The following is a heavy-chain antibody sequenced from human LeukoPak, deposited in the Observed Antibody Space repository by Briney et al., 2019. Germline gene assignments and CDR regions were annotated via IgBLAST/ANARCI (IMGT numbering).Heavy chain of an antibody. CDR2: IKQDGGEK. J-gene: IGHJ4*02. Sequence: PGGYLRLSCAASGFTFTTYWMSWVRQAPVKGREWVANIKQDGGEKYFVDSVKGRFTLSRDNAKNSLYLQMNSLRAEDTAVYYCAREKLDGDYFFDYWGQGTLVTVSS. D-gene: IGHD4-17*01. CDR3: AREKLDGDYFFDY. V-gene: IGHV3-7*01. CDR1: GFTFTTYW.